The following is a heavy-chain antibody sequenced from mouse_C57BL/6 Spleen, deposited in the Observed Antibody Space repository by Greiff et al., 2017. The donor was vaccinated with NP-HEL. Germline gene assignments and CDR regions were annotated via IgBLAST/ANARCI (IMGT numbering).Heavy chain of an antibody. V-gene: IGHV1-15*01. CDR3: TRITVVATRYFDV. CDR1: GYTFTDYE. D-gene: IGHD1-1*01. Sequence: QVQLQQSGAELVRPGASVTLSCKASGYTFTDYEMHWVKQTPVHGLEWIGAIDPETGGTAYNQKFKGKAILTADKSSSTAYMELRSLTSEDSAVYYCTRITVVATRYFDVWGTGTTVTVSS. J-gene: IGHJ1*03. CDR2: IDPETGGT.